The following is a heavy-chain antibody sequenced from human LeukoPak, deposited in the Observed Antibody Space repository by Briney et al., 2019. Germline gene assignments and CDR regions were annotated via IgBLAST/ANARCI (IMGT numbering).Heavy chain of an antibody. CDR2: IYYSGST. CDR1: GGSIRSGNYY. V-gene: IGHV4-61*10. J-gene: IGHJ6*03. Sequence: SETLSLTCTVSGGSIRSGNYYWTWIRQPAGKGLEWIGYIYYSGSTNYNPSLKSRVTISVDTSKNQFSLKLSSVTAADTAVYYCARTPTNLEWLLYYYYYMDVWGKGTTVTVSS. CDR3: ARTPTNLEWLLYYYYYMDV. D-gene: IGHD3-3*01.